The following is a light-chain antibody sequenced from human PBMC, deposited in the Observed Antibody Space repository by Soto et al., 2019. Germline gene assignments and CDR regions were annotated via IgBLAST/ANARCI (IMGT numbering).Light chain of an antibody. J-gene: IGKJ1*01. CDR3: QQRWT. V-gene: IGKV1-39*01. CDR2: AAS. Sequence: DIQMTQSPSSLSASVGDRVTITCRASQSISSYLNWYQQKPGKAPKLLIYAASSLQSGVPSRFSGSGSGTDFTLTISSLQPEDFATYYCQQRWTFDQGTKVDIK. CDR1: QSISSY.